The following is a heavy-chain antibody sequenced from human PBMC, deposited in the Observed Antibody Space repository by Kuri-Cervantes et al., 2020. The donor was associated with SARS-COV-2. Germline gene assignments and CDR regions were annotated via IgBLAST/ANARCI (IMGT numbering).Heavy chain of an antibody. Sequence: SVKVSCKASGGTFSGYAISWVRQAPGQGLEWMGGIIPIFGTANYAQKFQGRVTITADESTSTAYMELSSLRSEDTAVYYCARDPTVTTSTYYYYYYMDVWGKGTTVTVSS. V-gene: IGHV1-69*13. D-gene: IGHD4-11*01. CDR2: IIPIFGTA. CDR1: GGTFSGYA. CDR3: ARDPTVTTSTYYYYYYMDV. J-gene: IGHJ6*03.